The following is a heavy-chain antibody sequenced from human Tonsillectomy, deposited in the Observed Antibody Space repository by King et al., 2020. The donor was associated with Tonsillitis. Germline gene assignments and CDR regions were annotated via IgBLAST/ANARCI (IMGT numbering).Heavy chain of an antibody. Sequence: VQLVESGGGLVQPGGSLKLSCAASGFTFSGSAMHWVRQASGKGLEWVGHIRSKANSFATAYAASVKGRFTISRDDSKKTAYLQMNSLKTEDTAVYYCTQSRQDASTTTFNYWGQGTVVTVSS. D-gene: IGHD1-14*01. CDR1: GFTFSGSA. V-gene: IGHV3-73*02. J-gene: IGHJ4*02. CDR2: IRSKANSFAT. CDR3: TQSRQDASTTTFNY.